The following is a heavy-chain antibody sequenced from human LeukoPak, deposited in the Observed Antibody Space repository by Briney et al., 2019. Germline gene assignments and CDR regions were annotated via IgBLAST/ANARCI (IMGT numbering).Heavy chain of an antibody. V-gene: IGHV3-7*01. CDR1: GFIFSTYW. CDR3: AKALGYPDGGTTFDYDY. CDR2: IKQDGGQI. D-gene: IGHD4-23*01. Sequence: GGSLRLSCAASGFIFSTYWMTWVRQAPGKGLEWVANIKQDGGQIYYVDSVKGRFTISRDNARKELYLQMNSLRAEDTAVYYCAKALGYPDGGTTFDYDYWGQGTLVTVSS. J-gene: IGHJ4*02.